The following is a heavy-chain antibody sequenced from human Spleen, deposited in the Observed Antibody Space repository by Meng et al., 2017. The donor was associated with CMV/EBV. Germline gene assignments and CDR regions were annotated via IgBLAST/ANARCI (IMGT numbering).Heavy chain of an antibody. CDR1: CSVSSSSYY. CDR2: IYYSGST. D-gene: IGHD6-6*01. CDR3: ARHKALRYVSSSVDY. V-gene: IGHV4-39*01. J-gene: IGHJ4*02. Sequence: CSVSSSSYYWGWIRQPPGKGLEWIGSIYYSGSTYYNPSLKSRVTFFVDTSKNQFSLRLNSVTAADTAVYYCARHKALRYVSSSVDYWGQGTLVTVSS.